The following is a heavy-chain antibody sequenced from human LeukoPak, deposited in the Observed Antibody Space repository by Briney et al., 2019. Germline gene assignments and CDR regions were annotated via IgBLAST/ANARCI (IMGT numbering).Heavy chain of an antibody. Sequence: SETLSLTCAVSGGSISSGDFPWSWIRQPPGKGLEWVGYIFHTGHTSYNPSLKSRVTISVDMSKNQLSLRLTSVTAADTAVYYCARGFYGAGSQFDYWGQGTLVTVSS. CDR3: ARGFYGAGSQFDY. CDR2: IFHTGHT. CDR1: GGSISSGDFP. D-gene: IGHD3-10*01. V-gene: IGHV4-30-2*01. J-gene: IGHJ4*02.